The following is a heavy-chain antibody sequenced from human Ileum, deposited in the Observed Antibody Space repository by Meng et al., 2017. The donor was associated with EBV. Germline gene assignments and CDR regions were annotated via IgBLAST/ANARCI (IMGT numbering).Heavy chain of an antibody. CDR2: MTNCTGHT. D-gene: IGHD2/OR15-2a*01. CDR3: ASRPGNNIGPFDS. V-gene: IGHV1-3*04. Sequence: GAPLINHQPSLPDPYMASASCVNVDSLTCVDQAPGQRLEWMDSMTNCTGHTDSSPSVHGRGTITWYTSATTDYIELSSLISEDTALYYCASRPGNNIGPFDSWGQGTLVTVSS. CDR1: ASCVNVDS. J-gene: IGHJ4*02.